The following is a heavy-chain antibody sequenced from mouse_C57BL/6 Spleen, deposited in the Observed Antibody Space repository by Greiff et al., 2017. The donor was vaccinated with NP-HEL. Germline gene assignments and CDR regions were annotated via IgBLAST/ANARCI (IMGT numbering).Heavy chain of an antibody. CDR2: IYPGDGDT. V-gene: IGHV1-80*01. Sequence: QVQLQQSGAELVKPGASVKISCKASGYAFSSYWMNWVKQRPGKGLEWIGQIYPGDGDTNYNGKFKGKATLTADKSSSTAYMQLSSLTSEDSAVYFCARSVYYGSSYVGAMDYWGQGTSVTVSS. CDR1: GYAFSSYW. J-gene: IGHJ4*01. CDR3: ARSVYYGSSYVGAMDY. D-gene: IGHD1-1*01.